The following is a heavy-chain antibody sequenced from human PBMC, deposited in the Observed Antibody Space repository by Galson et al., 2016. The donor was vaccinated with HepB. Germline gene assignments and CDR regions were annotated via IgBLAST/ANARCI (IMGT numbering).Heavy chain of an antibody. CDR2: ISFDGRKQ. D-gene: IGHD1-14*01. J-gene: IGHJ4*02. CDR3: ARDYSYGTTWPFLDK. V-gene: IGHV3-30*03. CDR1: GFTFSGFD. Sequence: SLRLSCAVSGFTFSGFDMHWVRRAPGKGPEWVARISFDGRKQDYTSSVKGRFTVSRENSGNTLYLQMHNLRAEDTAVYFCARDYSYGTTWPFLDKSGQGTLVTVSS.